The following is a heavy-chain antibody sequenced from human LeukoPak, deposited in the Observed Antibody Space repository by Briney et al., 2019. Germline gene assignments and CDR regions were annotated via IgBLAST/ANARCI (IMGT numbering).Heavy chain of an antibody. CDR1: GYRFTTYW. V-gene: IGHV5-51*01. J-gene: IGHJ4*02. CDR2: IYTGDSDT. Sequence: GESLKISCKGSGYRFTTYWIGWVRQMPGKGLEWMGIIYTGDSDTRYSPSCQGQVTISADKSICTAYPAKTRLEARGPALYYCAKKGRDLAYWGQGPLVPVSS. D-gene: IGHD5-24*01. CDR3: AKKGRDLAY.